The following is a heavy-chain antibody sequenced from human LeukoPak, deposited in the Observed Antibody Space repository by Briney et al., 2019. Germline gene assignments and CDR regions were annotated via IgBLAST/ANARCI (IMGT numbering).Heavy chain of an antibody. J-gene: IGHJ4*02. CDR1: GGSFSGYY. D-gene: IGHD3-10*01. CDR2: INHSGST. CDR3: ARAYGSGTAADY. V-gene: IGHV4-34*01. Sequence: SETLSLTCAVYGGSFSGYYWIWIRQPPGKGLEWMGEINHSGSTNYNPSLKSRVTISVDTSKNQFSLKLSSVTAADTAVYYCARAYGSGTAADYWGQGTLVTVSS.